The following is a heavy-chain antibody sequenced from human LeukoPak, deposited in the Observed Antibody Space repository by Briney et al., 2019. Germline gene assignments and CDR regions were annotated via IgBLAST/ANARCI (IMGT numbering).Heavy chain of an antibody. CDR2: ISGSGGST. CDR1: GFTFSSYA. D-gene: IGHD4-17*01. Sequence: GGSLRLSCAASGFTFSSYAMSWVRQAPGKGLEWVSAISGSGGSTYYADSVKGRFTISRDNSKNTLYLQMNSLRVEDTAVYYCAEAILTTLTASDYWGQGTLVTVSS. CDR3: AEAILTTLTASDY. J-gene: IGHJ4*02. V-gene: IGHV3-23*01.